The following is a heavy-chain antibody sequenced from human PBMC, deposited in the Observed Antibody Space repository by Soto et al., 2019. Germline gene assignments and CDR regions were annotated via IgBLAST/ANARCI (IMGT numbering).Heavy chain of an antibody. CDR3: ARDLVSSSTLDY. V-gene: IGHV3-11*01. J-gene: IGHJ4*02. Sequence: GGSLRLSCAASGFTFSDYYMSWIRQAPGKGLEWVSYISSSGSTIYYADSVKGRFTISRDNAENSLYLQMNSLRAEDTAVYYCARDLVSSSTLDYWGQGTLVTVSS. CDR2: ISSSGSTI. CDR1: GFTFSDYY. D-gene: IGHD6-6*01.